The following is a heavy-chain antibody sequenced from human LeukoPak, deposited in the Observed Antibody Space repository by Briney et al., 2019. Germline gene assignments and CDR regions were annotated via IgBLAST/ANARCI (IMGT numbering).Heavy chain of an antibody. J-gene: IGHJ3*02. D-gene: IGHD5-18*01. Sequence: PGGSLRLSCAVSGFFVSNYYMDWVRQAPGKGLDWVSVIFTAGSTYNADSVKGRFTISRDNFKNTLYLQMNSLRAEDTAVYYCARAGYIGTDAFDIWGQGTMVTVSS. V-gene: IGHV3-53*01. CDR2: IFTAGST. CDR3: ARAGYIGTDAFDI. CDR1: GFFVSNYY.